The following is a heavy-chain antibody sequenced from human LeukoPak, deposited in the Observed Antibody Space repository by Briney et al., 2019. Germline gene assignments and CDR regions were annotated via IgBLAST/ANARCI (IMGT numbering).Heavy chain of an antibody. CDR3: ARPGYCSSRSCYTALEK. D-gene: IGHD2-2*02. J-gene: IGHJ4*02. CDR1: GYSFTTYW. V-gene: IGHV5-51*01. Sequence: GESLKISCKGSGYSFTTYWIAWVRQMPGKGLEWMGIIYPGDSYTRYSPSFQGQVTISADKSISTAYLQWGSLQASDTAMYYCARPGYCSSRSCYTALEKWGQGTLVTVSS. CDR2: IYPGDSYT.